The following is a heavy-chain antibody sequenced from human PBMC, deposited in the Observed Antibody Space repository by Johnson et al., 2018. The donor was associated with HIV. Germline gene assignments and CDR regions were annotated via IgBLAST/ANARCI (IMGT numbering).Heavy chain of an antibody. D-gene: IGHD5-18*01. CDR2: TSFDGGNQ. Sequence: QVQLVESGGGVVQPGRSLRLSCEASGFSINKFAMHWVRRAPGKGLEWVAVTSFDGGNQYYADSVKGRFPLSRDNSKNTLYLQMNSLRAEDTAVYYCARRRGYSYGLTWGGYAFDIWGQGTMVTVSS. CDR3: ARRRGYSYGLTWGGYAFDI. CDR1: GFSINKFA. J-gene: IGHJ3*02. V-gene: IGHV3-30*04.